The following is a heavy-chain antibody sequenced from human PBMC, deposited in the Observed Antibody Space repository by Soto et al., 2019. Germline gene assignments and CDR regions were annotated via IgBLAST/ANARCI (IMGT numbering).Heavy chain of an antibody. CDR3: ARGGDYYGSGSWDYGMDV. J-gene: IGHJ6*02. CDR2: IYYSGST. D-gene: IGHD3-10*01. CDR1: GGSISSGGYY. Sequence: QVQLQESGPGLVKPSQTLSLTCTVSGGSISSGGYYWSWIRQHPGKGLEWIGYIYYSGSTYYNPSLKSRVTISADTSKNQFSLKLSSVTAADTAVYHCARGGDYYGSGSWDYGMDVWGQGTTVTVSS. V-gene: IGHV4-31*03.